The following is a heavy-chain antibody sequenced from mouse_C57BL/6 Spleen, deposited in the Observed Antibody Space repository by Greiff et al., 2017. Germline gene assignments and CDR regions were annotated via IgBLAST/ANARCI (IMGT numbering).Heavy chain of an antibody. Sequence: VQLKQSGAELVRPGASVKLSCTASGFNIKDYYMHWVKQRPEQGLEWIGRIDPEDGDTEYAPKFQGKATMTADTSSNTAYLQLSSLTSEDTAVYYCTNYYGSSSYYFDYWGQGTTLTVSS. V-gene: IGHV14-1*01. CDR2: IDPEDGDT. D-gene: IGHD1-1*01. J-gene: IGHJ2*01. CDR1: GFNIKDYY. CDR3: TNYYGSSSYYFDY.